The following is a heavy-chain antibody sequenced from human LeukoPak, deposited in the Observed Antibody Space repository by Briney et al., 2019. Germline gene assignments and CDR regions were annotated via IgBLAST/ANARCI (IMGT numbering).Heavy chain of an antibody. J-gene: IGHJ4*02. V-gene: IGHV3-23*01. CDR3: AKKVPANWGSYFDY. Sequence: GGSLRLSCAASGFIFSSYAMSWVRQAPGKGLEWVSAISGMGDTSYFADSVKGRFTISRDNSKNTLYLQMNSLRAEDTAVYYCAKKVPANWGSYFDYWGQGTLVTVSS. CDR1: GFIFSSYA. CDR2: ISGMGDTS. D-gene: IGHD7-27*01.